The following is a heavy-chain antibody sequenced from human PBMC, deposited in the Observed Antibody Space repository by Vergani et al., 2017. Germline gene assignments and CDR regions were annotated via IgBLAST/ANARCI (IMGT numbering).Heavy chain of an antibody. CDR1: GDSISSGSFY. CDR2: FHVGGTT. V-gene: IGHV4-61*02. Sequence: QVQLQESGPRLVKPSQTLSLTCTVSGDSISSGSFYWTWIRQPAGKGLEWIGRFHVGGTTHYNPSLKSRISISLDTSTNQFSLTLRSVTAADTAVYYCARDAPALTLIRGARRDWGQGSLVTVSS. J-gene: IGHJ4*02. D-gene: IGHD3-10*01. CDR3: ARDAPALTLIRGARRD.